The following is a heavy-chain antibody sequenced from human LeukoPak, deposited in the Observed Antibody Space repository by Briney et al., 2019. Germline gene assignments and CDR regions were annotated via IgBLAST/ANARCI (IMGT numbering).Heavy chain of an antibody. V-gene: IGHV3-23*01. Sequence: GGSLRLSCAASGFTFSSYAMRWVRQAPGKGLEWVSAISGSGGSTYYADSVKGRFTISRDNSKNTLYLQMNSLRAEDTTVYYCAKDRRAGTVDTMDVWGKGTTVTVSS. CDR2: ISGSGGST. D-gene: IGHD1-14*01. CDR1: GFTFSSYA. CDR3: AKDRRAGTVDTMDV. J-gene: IGHJ6*04.